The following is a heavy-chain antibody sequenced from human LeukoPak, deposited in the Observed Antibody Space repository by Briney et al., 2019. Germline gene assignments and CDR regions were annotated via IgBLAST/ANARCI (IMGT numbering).Heavy chain of an antibody. CDR1: GFTFSSYA. V-gene: IGHV3-30*04. Sequence: PGGSLRLSCAASGFTFSSYAMHWVRQAPGKGLEWVAVISYDGSNKYYADSVKGRFTIFRVNSKNTLYLQMNSLRAEDTAVYYCARGYSSGWYWDYYYYYMDVWGKGTTVTVSS. CDR2: ISYDGSNK. CDR3: ARGYSSGWYWDYYYYYMDV. J-gene: IGHJ6*03. D-gene: IGHD6-13*01.